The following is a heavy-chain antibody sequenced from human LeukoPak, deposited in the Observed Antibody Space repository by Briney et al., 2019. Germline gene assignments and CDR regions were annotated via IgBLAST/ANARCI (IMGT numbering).Heavy chain of an antibody. V-gene: IGHV4-4*01. D-gene: IGHD3-16*01. J-gene: IGHJ4*02. CDR1: GGSISSSNW. Sequence: PSGTLSLTCAVSGGSISSSNWWSWVRQPPGKGLEWIGEIYHSGSTNYNPPFKSRVTISVDKSKNQFSLKLSSVTAADTAVYRCAREGEFGAHDYWGPGPLVTVSS. CDR2: IYHSGST. CDR3: AREGEFGAHDY.